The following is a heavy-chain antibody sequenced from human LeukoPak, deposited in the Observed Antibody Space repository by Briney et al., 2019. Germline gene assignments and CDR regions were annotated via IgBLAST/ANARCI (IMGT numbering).Heavy chain of an antibody. D-gene: IGHD1-26*01. CDR3: AKGTYSGSSRTYFDY. V-gene: IGHV3-23*01. CDR2: ISGSGGST. Sequence: PGGSLRLSCAASGFTFSSYGVSWVRQAPGKGLQWVSAISGSGGSTYYADSVKGRFTISRDNSKNTLYLQMNSLRAEDTAVYYCAKGTYSGSSRTYFDYWGQGTLVAVSS. CDR1: GFTFSSYG. J-gene: IGHJ4*02.